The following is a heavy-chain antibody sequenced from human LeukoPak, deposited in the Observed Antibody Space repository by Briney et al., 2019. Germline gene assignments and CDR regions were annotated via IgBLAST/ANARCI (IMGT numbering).Heavy chain of an antibody. CDR2: TSYSGTT. D-gene: IGHD5-18*01. Sequence: SETLSLTCTVSGGSISSYFWSWIRQPPGKGLEWIGYTSYSGTTNYNPSLKSRVSISVDTSKNQFSLKLSSVTAADTAVYYCARDKSQYSYDYWGQGTLVTVSS. CDR3: ARDKSQYSYDY. CDR1: GGSISSYF. V-gene: IGHV4-59*01. J-gene: IGHJ4*02.